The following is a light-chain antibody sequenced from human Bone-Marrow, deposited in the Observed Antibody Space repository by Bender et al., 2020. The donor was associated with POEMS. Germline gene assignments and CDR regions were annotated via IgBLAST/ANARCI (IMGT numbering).Light chain of an antibody. V-gene: IGLV2-14*02. CDR1: SSDVGSFNP. Sequence: QSALTQPASVSGSPGQSITISCTGTSSDVGSFNPVSWYKHHPGKAPKLMIYEGSKRPSGVPDRFSGSKSGTSASLAITGLQSDDEAIYFCVAWDASLNGWVFGGGTKLTVL. J-gene: IGLJ3*02. CDR3: VAWDASLNGWV. CDR2: EGS.